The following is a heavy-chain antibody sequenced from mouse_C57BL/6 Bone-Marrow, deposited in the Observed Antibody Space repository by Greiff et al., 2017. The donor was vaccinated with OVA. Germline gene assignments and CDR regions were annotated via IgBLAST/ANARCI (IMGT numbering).Heavy chain of an antibody. J-gene: IGHJ2*01. D-gene: IGHD1-1*01. V-gene: IGHV1-69*01. Sequence: QVQLQQSGAELVMPGASVKLSCKASGYTFTSYWMHWVKQRPGQGLEWIGEIDPSDSYTNYNQKFKGKSTLTVDKSSSTAYMQLSSLTSEDSAVYYCARGGITTVAYYFDYWGQGTTLTVSS. CDR3: ARGGITTVAYYFDY. CDR1: GYTFTSYW. CDR2: IDPSDSYT.